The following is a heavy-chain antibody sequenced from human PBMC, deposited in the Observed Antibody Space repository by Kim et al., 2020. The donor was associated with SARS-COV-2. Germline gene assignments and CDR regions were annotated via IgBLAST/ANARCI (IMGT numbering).Heavy chain of an antibody. D-gene: IGHD5-12*01. CDR3: ARGTRDIVATMLDY. CDR2: INHSGST. Sequence: SETLSLTCAVYGGSFSGYYWSWIRQPPGKGLEWIGEINHSGSTNYNPSLKSRVTISVDTSKNQFSLKLSSVTAADTAVYYCARGTRDIVATMLDYWGQGTLVTVSS. CDR1: GGSFSGYY. V-gene: IGHV4-34*01. J-gene: IGHJ4*02.